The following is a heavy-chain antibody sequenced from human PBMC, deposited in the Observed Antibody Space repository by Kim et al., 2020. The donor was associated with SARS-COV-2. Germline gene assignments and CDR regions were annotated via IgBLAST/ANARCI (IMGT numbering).Heavy chain of an antibody. CDR3: ARARSSGWYEDAFDI. V-gene: IGHV3-30*07. D-gene: IGHD6-19*01. Sequence: ADSEKGRFTITRDNSKNTLYLQMNSLRAEDTAVYYCARARSSGWYEDAFDIWGQGNGHRLF. J-gene: IGHJ3*02.